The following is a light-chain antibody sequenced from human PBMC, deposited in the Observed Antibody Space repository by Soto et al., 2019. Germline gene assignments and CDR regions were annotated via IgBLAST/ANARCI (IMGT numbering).Light chain of an antibody. CDR3: CSYAGSSTHVV. V-gene: IGLV2-23*01. Sequence: QSALTQPASVSGSPGQSITISCTGTSSDVGSYNLVSWYQQHPGKAPKLMIYEGSKRPSGVSNRFSGSKSGNTASLTISGLQDEDEADYYGCSYAGSSTHVVFGGGTKLTVL. CDR2: EGS. CDR1: SSDVGSYNL. J-gene: IGLJ2*01.